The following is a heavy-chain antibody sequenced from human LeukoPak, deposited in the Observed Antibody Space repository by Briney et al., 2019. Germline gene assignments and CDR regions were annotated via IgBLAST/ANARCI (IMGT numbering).Heavy chain of an antibody. D-gene: IGHD6-19*01. CDR1: GFTFSSYA. CDR2: ISGSGGST. Sequence: GGSLRLSCAASGFTFSSYAMSWVRQAPGKGLEWVSAISGSGGSTYYADSVKGRFTISRDNSKNTLYLQMNSLRAEDTAVYYCAKDLRISGWYSSNLLDYWGQGTLVTVSS. CDR3: AKDLRISGWYSSNLLDY. V-gene: IGHV3-23*01. J-gene: IGHJ4*02.